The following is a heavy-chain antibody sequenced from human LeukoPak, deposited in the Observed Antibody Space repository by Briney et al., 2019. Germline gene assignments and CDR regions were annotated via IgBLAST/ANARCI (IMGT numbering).Heavy chain of an antibody. Sequence: SETLSLTCTVSGGSISSYYWSWIRQPPGKGLEWIGYIYYSGSTNYNPSLKSRVTISVDTSKNQFSLKLSSVTAADTAVYYCARGDYGDYFDYWGQGTLVTVSS. CDR2: IYYSGST. CDR3: ARGDYGDYFDY. CDR1: GGSISSYY. V-gene: IGHV4-59*12. D-gene: IGHD4-17*01. J-gene: IGHJ4*02.